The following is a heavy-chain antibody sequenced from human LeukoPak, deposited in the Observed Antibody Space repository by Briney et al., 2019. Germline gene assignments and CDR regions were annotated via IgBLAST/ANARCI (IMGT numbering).Heavy chain of an antibody. CDR1: GGSISSHY. J-gene: IGHJ3*02. D-gene: IGHD5-12*01. CDR3: ARVYSGYDWGAFDI. V-gene: IGHV4-59*11. CDR2: IYYSGST. Sequence: SETLSLTCTVSGGSISSHYWSWIRQPPGKGLEWIGYIYYSGSTNYNPSLKSRVTISVDTSKNQFSLQLSSVTAADTAVYYCARVYSGYDWGAFDIWGQGTMVTVSS.